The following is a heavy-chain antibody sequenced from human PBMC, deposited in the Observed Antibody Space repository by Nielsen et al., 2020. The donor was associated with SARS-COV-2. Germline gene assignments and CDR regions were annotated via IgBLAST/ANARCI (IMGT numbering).Heavy chain of an antibody. D-gene: IGHD3-10*01. J-gene: IGHJ3*02. V-gene: IGHV3-23*01. CDR1: GFTFNIYA. Sequence: GGSLRLSCAASGFTFNIYAMAWVRRAPGRGLEWVSGTSASGASTYYADSVKGRFSISRDNSRNTLYLQINSLRVEDTAIYFCAKDDVVRGDAYDICGQGTVVTVSS. CDR2: TSASGAST. CDR3: AKDDVVRGDAYDI.